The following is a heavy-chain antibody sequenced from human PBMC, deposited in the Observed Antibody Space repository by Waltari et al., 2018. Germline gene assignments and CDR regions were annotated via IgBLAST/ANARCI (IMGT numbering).Heavy chain of an antibody. D-gene: IGHD3-22*01. V-gene: IGHV3-48*04. CDR2: ISPSSSTI. CDR1: GFHFRSYG. CDR3: VREYDSGGAGY. Sequence: EVQLVESGGGLVPPGGSRRLSCSSSGFHFRSYGMNWVRQAPGKGLGWVSYISPSSSTITYADSMKGRFTISRDNAKNSLYLQMNSLRADDTAVYYCVREYDSGGAGYWGQGTLVTVSS. J-gene: IGHJ4*02.